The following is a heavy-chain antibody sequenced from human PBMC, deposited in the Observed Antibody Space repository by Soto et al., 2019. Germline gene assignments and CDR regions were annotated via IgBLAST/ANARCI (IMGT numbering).Heavy chain of an antibody. J-gene: IGHJ4*02. CDR1: GFTFSSYA. CDR2: ISYDGSNK. V-gene: IGHV3-30-3*01. CDR3: ARGVAGSGANDY. Sequence: GGSLRLSCAASGFTFSSYAMHWVRQVPGKGLEWVAVISYDGSNKYYADSVKGRFTISRDNSKNTLYLQMNSLRAEDTAVYYCARGVAGSGANDYWGQGTLVTVSS. D-gene: IGHD3-10*01.